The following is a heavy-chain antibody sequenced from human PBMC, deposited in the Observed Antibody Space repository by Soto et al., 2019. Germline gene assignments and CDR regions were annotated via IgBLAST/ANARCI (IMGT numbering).Heavy chain of an antibody. Sequence: SQTLSLTCAISGDSVSSNSAAWNWIRQSPSRGLEWLGRTYYRSKWYNDYAVSVKSRITINPDTPKNQFSLQLNSVTPEDTAVYYCASAQFRAAATRYYYYMDVWGKGTTVTVSS. CDR2: TYYRSKWYN. CDR3: ASAQFRAAATRYYYYMDV. J-gene: IGHJ6*03. D-gene: IGHD6-13*01. CDR1: GDSVSSNSAA. V-gene: IGHV6-1*01.